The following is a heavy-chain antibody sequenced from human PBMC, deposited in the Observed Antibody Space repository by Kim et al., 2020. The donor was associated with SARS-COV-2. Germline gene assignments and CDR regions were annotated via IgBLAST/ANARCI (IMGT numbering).Heavy chain of an antibody. J-gene: IGHJ5*02. D-gene: IGHD5-18*01. CDR2: IYSGGST. CDR1: GFTVSSNY. Sequence: GGSLRLSCAASGFTVSSNYMSWVRQAPGKGLEWVSVIYSGGSTYYADSVKGRFTISRDNSKNTLYLQMNSLRAEDTAVYYCARVVDTAMVKGLSGWFDPWGQGTLVTVSS. V-gene: IGHV3-53*01. CDR3: ARVVDTAMVKGLSGWFDP.